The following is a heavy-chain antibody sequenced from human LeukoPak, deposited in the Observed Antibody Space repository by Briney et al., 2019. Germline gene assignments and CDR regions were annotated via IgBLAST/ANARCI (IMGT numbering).Heavy chain of an antibody. V-gene: IGHV1-18*01. CDR3: ARDSGPYNWNYFFDY. J-gene: IGHJ4*02. CDR1: GYTFTSYD. D-gene: IGHD1-20*01. CDR2: ISGYDGNT. Sequence: GASVKVSCKASGYTFTSYDINWVRQAPGHGLEWMGWISGYDGNTNYAQKLQGRVTMTTDTSTSTAYMELRSLRSDDTAVYYCARDSGPYNWNYFFDYWGQGTLVTVSS.